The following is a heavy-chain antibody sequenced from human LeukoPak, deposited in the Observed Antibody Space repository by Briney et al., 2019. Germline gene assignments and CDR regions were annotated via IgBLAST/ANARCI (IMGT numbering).Heavy chain of an antibody. V-gene: IGHV4-59*06. J-gene: IGHJ3*02. Sequence: PSETLSLTCTVSGGSISSYYWSWIRQPPGKGLEWIGYIYYSGSTYYNPSLKSRVTISVDTSKNQFSLKLSSVTAADTAVYYCARALEVGATSLNAFDIWGQGTMVTVSS. CDR1: GGSISSYY. CDR3: ARALEVGATSLNAFDI. D-gene: IGHD1-26*01. CDR2: IYYSGST.